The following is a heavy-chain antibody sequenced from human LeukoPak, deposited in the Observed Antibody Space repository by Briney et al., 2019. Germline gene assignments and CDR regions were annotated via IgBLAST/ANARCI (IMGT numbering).Heavy chain of an antibody. CDR3: ATESSRSSAY. V-gene: IGHV3-48*01. CDR2: ISRSGSSI. Sequence: GGSLRLSCAASGFTFNNYAMNWVRQAPGKGLEWVSHISRSGSSIFYADSVKGRFTIFRDNGQNSLCLQMSSLRAEDTAVYYCATESSRSSAYWGQGTLVTVSS. J-gene: IGHJ4*02. D-gene: IGHD6-6*01. CDR1: GFTFNNYA.